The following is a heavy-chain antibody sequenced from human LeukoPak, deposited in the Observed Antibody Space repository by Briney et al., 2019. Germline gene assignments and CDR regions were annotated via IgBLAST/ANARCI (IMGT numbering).Heavy chain of an antibody. CDR1: GYTFTGYY. D-gene: IGHD1-1*01. CDR3: ALKYSY. J-gene: IGHJ4*02. V-gene: IGHV1-69*02. CDR2: IIPILGIA. Sequence: GASVKVSCKASGYTFTGYYMHWVRQAPGQGLEWMGRIIPILGIANYAQKFQGRVTITADKSTSTAYMELSSLRSEDTAVYYCALKYSYWGQGTLVTVSS.